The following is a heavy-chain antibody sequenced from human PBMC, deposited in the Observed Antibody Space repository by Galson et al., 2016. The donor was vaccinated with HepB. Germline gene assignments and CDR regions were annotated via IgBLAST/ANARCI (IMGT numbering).Heavy chain of an antibody. V-gene: IGHV6-1*01. J-gene: IGHJ4*02. Sequence: CAISGDSVSSNSAAWHWIRQSPSKGLEWLGRTYYRSKWYNDYTVSVKGRITINPVTSKNQFSLQLNSVTPEDTAVYYCARQYGTYFAYWGRGTLVTVSS. CDR1: GDSVSSNSAA. CDR2: TYYRSKWYN. D-gene: IGHD4-17*01. CDR3: ARQYGTYFAY.